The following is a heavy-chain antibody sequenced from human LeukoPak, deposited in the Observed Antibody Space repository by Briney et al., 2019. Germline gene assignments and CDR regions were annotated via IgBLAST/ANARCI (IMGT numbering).Heavy chain of an antibody. V-gene: IGHV3-48*03. J-gene: IGHJ4*02. Sequence: GGSLRLSCAASGFTFSSYEMNWVRQAPGKGLKWVSYISSSGSTIYYADSVKGRFTISRDNAKNSLYLQMNSLRAEDTAVYYCARGTYCGGDCYLPTAYFDYWGQGTLVTVSS. CDR1: GFTFSSYE. CDR3: ARGTYCGGDCYLPTAYFDY. CDR2: ISSSGSTI. D-gene: IGHD2-21*02.